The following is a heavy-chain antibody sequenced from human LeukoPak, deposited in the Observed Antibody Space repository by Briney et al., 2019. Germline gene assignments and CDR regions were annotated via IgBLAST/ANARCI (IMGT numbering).Heavy chain of an antibody. Sequence: GESLKISCQGSGSSFTSYWIGWVRQLPGKGLEWMGIIYPGDSDTRYSPSFQGQVTISADKSISTAYLQWSSLKASDTAMYYCARLEWELLAYYYYMDVWGKGTTVTVSS. D-gene: IGHD1-26*01. V-gene: IGHV5-51*01. CDR2: IYPGDSDT. CDR1: GSSFTSYW. CDR3: ARLEWELLAYYYYMDV. J-gene: IGHJ6*03.